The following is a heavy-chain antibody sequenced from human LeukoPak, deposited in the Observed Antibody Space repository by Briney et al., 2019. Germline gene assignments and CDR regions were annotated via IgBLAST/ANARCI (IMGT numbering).Heavy chain of an antibody. D-gene: IGHD6-6*01. V-gene: IGHV3-53*01. CDR3: ARDLVGITCR. CDR2: IYSGGST. Sequence: AGGSLRLSCAASGFTVSSNYTSWVRQAPGKGLEWVSVIYSGGSTYYADSVKGRFTISRDNSKNTLYLQMNSLRAEDTAVYYCARDLVGITCRWGQGTLVTVSS. CDR1: GFTVSSNY. J-gene: IGHJ4*02.